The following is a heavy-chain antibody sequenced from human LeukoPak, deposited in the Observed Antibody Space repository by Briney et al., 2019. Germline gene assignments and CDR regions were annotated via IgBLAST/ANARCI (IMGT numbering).Heavy chain of an antibody. J-gene: IGHJ2*01. D-gene: IGHD3-9*01. CDR2: IFYSGST. Sequence: KPSETLSLTCTASGGSISSYYWSWIRQPPGKGLERIGYIFYSGSTNYTPSLKSRVTVSVDTSKSQFSLKLSSVTAADTAVYYCARGTYYDILTGYQGVGYFDLWGRGTLVTVSS. CDR1: GGSISSYY. V-gene: IGHV4-59*08. CDR3: ARGTYYDILTGYQGVGYFDL.